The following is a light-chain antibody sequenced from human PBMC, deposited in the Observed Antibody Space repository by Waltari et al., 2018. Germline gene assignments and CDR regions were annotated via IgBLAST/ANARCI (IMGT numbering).Light chain of an antibody. Sequence: DIQMTQSPPSLPASVGDRVTITCRASQSINSWLAWYQQKPGKAPNLLIYKASTLESGVPSRFSGSGSGTEFTLTISSLQPDDFATYYCQQYNSYSRTFGQGTKVEIK. J-gene: IGKJ1*01. CDR1: QSINSW. V-gene: IGKV1-5*03. CDR2: KAS. CDR3: QQYNSYSRT.